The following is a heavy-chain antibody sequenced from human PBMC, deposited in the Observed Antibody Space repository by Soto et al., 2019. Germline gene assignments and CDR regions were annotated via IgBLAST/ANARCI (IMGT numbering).Heavy chain of an antibody. CDR2: IDYSGRT. J-gene: IGHJ4*02. CDR1: GYLISSGYY. CDR3: ARYLSSGYDSYYFAY. Sequence: PSETLSLTCSVSGYLISSGYYWGWVRQTPGKGLEWLGSIDYSGRTYKNPSLKSRVSASVDLSKNQFSLNLRSVTAADTAVYFCARYLSSGYDSYYFAYWGQGTLVTVSS. V-gene: IGHV4-38-2*01. D-gene: IGHD3-22*01.